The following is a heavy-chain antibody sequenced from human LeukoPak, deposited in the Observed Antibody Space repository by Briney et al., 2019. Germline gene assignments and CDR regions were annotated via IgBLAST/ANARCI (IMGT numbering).Heavy chain of an antibody. CDR3: AKDERGYYDSSGFFGAIDY. D-gene: IGHD3-22*01. Sequence: GGSLRLSCAASGLTFSSYAMHWVRQAPGKGLEWVAFIWYDGSNKYYADSVKGRFTVSRDNSKNTLYLQMNSLRAEDTAVYYCAKDERGYYDSSGFFGAIDYWGQGSLVSVSS. V-gene: IGHV3-30*02. CDR2: IWYDGSNK. J-gene: IGHJ4*02. CDR1: GLTFSSYA.